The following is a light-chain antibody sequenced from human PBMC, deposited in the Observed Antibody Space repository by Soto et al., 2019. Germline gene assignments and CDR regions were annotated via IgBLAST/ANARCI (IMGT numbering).Light chain of an antibody. CDR2: DVS. J-gene: IGKJ5*01. CDR3: QQYNNWPFS. Sequence: EIVMTQSPASLSVSPWEIVTLSCRAGQGVTTNFAWYQQKSGQSPRLLIYDVSTRATGVPARFSGTGSETDFTLTISGLQSEDSAVYFCQQYNNWPFSFGQGTRLEIK. V-gene: IGKV3-15*01. CDR1: QGVTTN.